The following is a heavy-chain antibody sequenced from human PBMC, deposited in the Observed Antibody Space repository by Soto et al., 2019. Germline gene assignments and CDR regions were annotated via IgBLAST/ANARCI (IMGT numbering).Heavy chain of an antibody. CDR1: GYTFTSYA. CDR3: ARGAVAAPFDY. D-gene: IGHD6-19*01. J-gene: IGHJ4*02. CDR2: IIPIFGTA. Sequence: SVKVSCKASGYTFTSYAMHWVRQAPGQRLEWMGGIIPIFGTANYAQKFQGRVTITADESTSTAYMELSSVTAADTAVYYCARGAVAAPFDYWGQGTLVTVSS. V-gene: IGHV1-69*13.